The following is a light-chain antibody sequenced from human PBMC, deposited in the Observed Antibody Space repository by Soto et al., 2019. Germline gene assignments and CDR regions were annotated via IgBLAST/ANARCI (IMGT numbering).Light chain of an antibody. CDR3: QQYNNGWT. CDR1: ESIKGW. Sequence: DIQVTQSPSTLSASVGDRVTITCRASESIKGWLAWYQQKPGKAPKLLIYDASSLKGGVPSRFSGSGSGTEFTLTISSLQPDDFATYYYQQYNNGWTFGQGTKVEIK. CDR2: DAS. V-gene: IGKV1-5*01. J-gene: IGKJ1*01.